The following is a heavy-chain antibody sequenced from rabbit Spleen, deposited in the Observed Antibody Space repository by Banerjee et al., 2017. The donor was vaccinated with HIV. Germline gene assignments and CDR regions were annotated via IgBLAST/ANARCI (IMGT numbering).Heavy chain of an antibody. CDR1: GVSFRANSY. Sequence: QAVEECGGDLVKPGASLTLTCIASGVSFRANSYMRCVRQAPGKGLEWIACIDTGSSGFTYFASWAKGRFTISKTSSTTVTLQLTSLTAADTATYFCARDTSSSFSSYGMDLWGQGSLVTVS. J-gene: IGHJ6*01. CDR3: ARDTSSSFSSYGMDL. CDR2: IDTGSSGFT. D-gene: IGHD1-1*01. V-gene: IGHV1S40*01.